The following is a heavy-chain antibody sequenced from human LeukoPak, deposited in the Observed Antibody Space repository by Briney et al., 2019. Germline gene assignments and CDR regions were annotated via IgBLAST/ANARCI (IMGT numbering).Heavy chain of an antibody. Sequence: GASVKVSCKASGYTFTGDYMHWLRQGPGQGLEWMGWIDPKRGGTNYAQKFQGRVTMTRDTSITTAYMELSRLKSDETAVYYCARGMILGFDPWGQGTLVTVSS. D-gene: IGHD3/OR15-3a*01. J-gene: IGHJ5*02. CDR3: ARGMILGFDP. V-gene: IGHV1-2*02. CDR2: IDPKRGGT. CDR1: GYTFTGDY.